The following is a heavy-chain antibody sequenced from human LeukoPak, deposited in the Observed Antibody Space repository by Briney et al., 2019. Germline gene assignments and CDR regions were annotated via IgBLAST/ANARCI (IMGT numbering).Heavy chain of an antibody. Sequence: SETLPLTCTVSGGSISSYYWSWIRQPPGKGLEWIGYIYYSGSTNYNPSLKSRVTISVDTSKNQFSLKLSSVTAADTAVYYCARGKRGGYDYYYYYYMDVWGKGTTVTVSS. J-gene: IGHJ6*03. CDR1: GGSISSYY. CDR3: ARGKRGGYDYYYYYYMDV. D-gene: IGHD5-12*01. CDR2: IYYSGST. V-gene: IGHV4-59*01.